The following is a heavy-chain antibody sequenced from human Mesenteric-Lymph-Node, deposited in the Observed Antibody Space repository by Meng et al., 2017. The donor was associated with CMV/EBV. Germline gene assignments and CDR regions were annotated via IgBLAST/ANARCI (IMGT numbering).Heavy chain of an antibody. CDR1: GFTFSSYS. CDR2: ISSSSSYI. V-gene: IGHV3-21*01. Sequence: GGSLRLSCAASGFTFSSYSMNWVRQAPGKGLEWVSSISSSSSYIYYADSVKGRFTISRDNAKNSLYLQMNSLRAEDTAVYYCARAGGTTIFGVVMGWFDPWGQGTLVTVSS. J-gene: IGHJ5*02. D-gene: IGHD3-3*01. CDR3: ARAGGTTIFGVVMGWFDP.